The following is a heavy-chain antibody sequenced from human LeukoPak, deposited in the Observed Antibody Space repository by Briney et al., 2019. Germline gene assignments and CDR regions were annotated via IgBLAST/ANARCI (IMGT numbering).Heavy chain of an antibody. Sequence: GGSLRLSCAVSGFTFTSYAMHWVRQAPGKRPEWVAVISYDGRNKYYADSVKGRFAISRDTSNHTLFLQMNSLRLEDTAVYFCTKILTSWSTGDAFDFWGQGTMVTVSS. CDR3: TKILTSWSTGDAFDF. V-gene: IGHV3-30*09. CDR2: ISYDGRNK. CDR1: GFTFTSYA. J-gene: IGHJ3*01. D-gene: IGHD2/OR15-2a*01.